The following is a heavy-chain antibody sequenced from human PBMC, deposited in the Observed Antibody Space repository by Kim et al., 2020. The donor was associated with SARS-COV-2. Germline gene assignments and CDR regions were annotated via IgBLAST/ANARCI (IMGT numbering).Heavy chain of an antibody. CDR2: TYYRSKWYN. V-gene: IGHV6-1*01. J-gene: IGHJ6*02. CDR3: ASERVSIVSGTRWTVCYYYGMDV. Sequence: SQTLSLTCAISGDSVSSNSAAWNWIRQSPSRGLEWLGRTYYRSKWYNDYAVSVKSRITINPDTSKNQFSLQLNSVTPEDTAVYYCASERVSIVSGTRWTVCYYYGMDVWGQGTTVTVSS. CDR1: GDSVSSNSAA. D-gene: IGHD6-6*01.